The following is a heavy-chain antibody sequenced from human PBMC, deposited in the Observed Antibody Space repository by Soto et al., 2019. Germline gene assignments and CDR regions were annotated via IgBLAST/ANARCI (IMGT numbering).Heavy chain of an antibody. CDR3: ASERVAEMATGGYFDN. D-gene: IGHD5-12*01. V-gene: IGHV1-69*01. CDR1: GGTFSTFG. Sequence: QVQLVQSGTEVKKTGSSVKVSCKASGGTFSTFGISWVRQAPGQGLEWMGGIIPLFGTPNYAREFQGRVSISVDESSNTVYMELRSLTSEDTAVYYCASERVAEMATGGYFDNWGQGTLVTVSS. J-gene: IGHJ4*02. CDR2: IIPLFGTP.